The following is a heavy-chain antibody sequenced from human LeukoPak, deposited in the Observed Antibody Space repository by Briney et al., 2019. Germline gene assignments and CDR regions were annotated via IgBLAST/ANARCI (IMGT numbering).Heavy chain of an antibody. V-gene: IGHV3-33*01. CDR3: ARDRQARGSYLNS. CDR2: IWYDGSNK. J-gene: IGHJ4*02. CDR1: GFTFSSYG. Sequence: GGSLRLSCAASGFTFSSYGMHWVRQAPGKGLQWVAVIWYDGSNKYYADSVKGRFTISRDNSKNTLYLQMNSLRAEDTAVYCCARDRQARGSYLNSWGQGTLVTVSS. D-gene: IGHD1-26*01.